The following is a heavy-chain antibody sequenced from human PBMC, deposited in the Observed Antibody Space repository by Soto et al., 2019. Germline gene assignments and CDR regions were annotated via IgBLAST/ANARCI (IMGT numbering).Heavy chain of an antibody. J-gene: IGHJ3*02. CDR1: GGSISSYY. CDR2: IYYSGST. CDR3: ARVYSYDILTGRGDAFDI. D-gene: IGHD3-9*01. V-gene: IGHV4-59*12. Sequence: SETLSLTCTVSGGSISSYYWSWIRQPPGKGLEWVGYIYYSGSTNYNPSLKSRVTISADTSKNQFSLKLSSVTAADTAVYYCARVYSYDILTGRGDAFDIWGQGTMVTVSS.